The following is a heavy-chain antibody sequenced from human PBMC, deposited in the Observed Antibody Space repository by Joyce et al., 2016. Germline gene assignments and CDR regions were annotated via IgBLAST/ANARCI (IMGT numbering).Heavy chain of an antibody. Sequence: EVQLVESGGGLEQPGRSLRLSCAASGFTFDDYAMHWVRQPPGKGLEWVSGISWNSGGIDYADSVKGRFTISRDNAKNSLYLQMNSLRAEDTALYYGVKGAGEIQSWRQPFDSWGQGTLVTVSS. CDR2: ISWNSGGI. D-gene: IGHD4-11*01. J-gene: IGHJ4*02. CDR1: GFTFDDYA. CDR3: VKGAGEIQSWRQPFDS. V-gene: IGHV3-9*01.